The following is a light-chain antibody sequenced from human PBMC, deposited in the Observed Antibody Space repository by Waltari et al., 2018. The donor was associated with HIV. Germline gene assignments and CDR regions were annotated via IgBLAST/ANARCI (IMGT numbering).Light chain of an antibody. CDR3: SSYTSSSTRM. J-gene: IGLJ3*02. CDR2: DVS. CDR1: SSDVGGYNY. Sequence: QSALTQPASVSGSPGQSITISCTGTSSDVGGYNYVSLYQPHPGKAPKLMICDVSKRPSGVSNRFSGSKSGNTASLTISGLQAEDEADYYCSSYTSSSTRMFGGGTNLTVL. V-gene: IGLV2-14*01.